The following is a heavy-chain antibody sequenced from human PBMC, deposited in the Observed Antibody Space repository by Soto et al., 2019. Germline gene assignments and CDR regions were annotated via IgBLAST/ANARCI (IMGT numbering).Heavy chain of an antibody. Sequence: SVKVSCKASGGTFNSYAIDWVRQAPGQGREWMGGIIPIFGTTNYAQKLQGRVNLTADESTRTAYMELSTLRSEDTAVYYCASGPLTGSESNYYSYGMDVWGQGTTVTVSS. CDR1: GGTFNSYA. V-gene: IGHV1-69*13. J-gene: IGHJ6*02. CDR2: IIPIFGTT. CDR3: ASGPLTGSESNYYSYGMDV. D-gene: IGHD1-1*01.